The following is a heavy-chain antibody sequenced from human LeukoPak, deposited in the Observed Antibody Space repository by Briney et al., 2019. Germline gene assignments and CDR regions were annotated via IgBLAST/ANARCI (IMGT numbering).Heavy chain of an antibody. Sequence: GGSLRLSCATSGFTVSSNYMSWVRQAPGKGLEWASVIYSGGSTYYPDSVKGRFIITRDDSQNTLYLQMNSLRAEDMAVYYCARITSKVSLGGGWYFDYWGQGTLVTVSS. J-gene: IGHJ4*02. CDR1: GFTVSSNY. CDR2: IYSGGST. V-gene: IGHV3-66*01. CDR3: ARITSKVSLGGGWYFDY. D-gene: IGHD6-19*01.